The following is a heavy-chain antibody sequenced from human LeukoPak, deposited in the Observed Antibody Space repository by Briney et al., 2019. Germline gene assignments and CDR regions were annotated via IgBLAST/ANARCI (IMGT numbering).Heavy chain of an antibody. CDR1: GFTFSSYA. CDR2: INGGGESR. D-gene: IGHD3-10*01. CDR3: AKDRDYYGSGSDY. Sequence: GGSLRLSCVASGFTFSSYAMRWVRQAPGKGLEWVSAINGGGESRYYAASVRRRFTISRDNTKNTLYLQMNSLRADDTAIYYCAKDRDYYGSGSDYWGQGTLVTVSS. V-gene: IGHV3-23*01. J-gene: IGHJ4*02.